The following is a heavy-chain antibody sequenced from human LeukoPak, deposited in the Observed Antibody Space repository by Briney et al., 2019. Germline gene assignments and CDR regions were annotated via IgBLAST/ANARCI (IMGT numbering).Heavy chain of an antibody. CDR2: INPSGGST. Sequence: ASVKVSCKASGYTFTSYYMHWVRQAPGQGLEWMGIINPSGGSTSYAQKFQGRVTITADKSTSTAYMELSSLRSEDTAVYYCASGRTDIVVVPATLRNYYFDYWGQGTLVTVSS. V-gene: IGHV1-46*01. CDR1: GYTFTSYY. CDR3: ASGRTDIVVVPATLRNYYFDY. J-gene: IGHJ4*02. D-gene: IGHD2-2*01.